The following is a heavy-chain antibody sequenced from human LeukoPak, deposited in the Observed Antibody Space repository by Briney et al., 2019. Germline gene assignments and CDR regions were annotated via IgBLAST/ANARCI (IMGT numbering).Heavy chain of an antibody. CDR3: ARSDFWSGFITRYYYYMDV. D-gene: IGHD3-3*01. CDR1: GYTFTSYD. V-gene: IGHV1-8*03. J-gene: IGHJ6*03. Sequence: ASVKVSCKASGYTFTSYDINWVRQATGQGLEWMGWMNPNSGNTGYAQKFQGRVTITRNTSISTAYMELSSLRSEDTAVYYCARSDFWSGFITRYYYYMDVWGKGTTVTVSS. CDR2: MNPNSGNT.